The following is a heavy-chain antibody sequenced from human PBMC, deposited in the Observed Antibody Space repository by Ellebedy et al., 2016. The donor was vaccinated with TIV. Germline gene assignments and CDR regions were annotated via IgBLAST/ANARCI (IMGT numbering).Heavy chain of an antibody. Sequence: PGGSLRLSCAASGFTVSSNYMSWVRQAPGKGLEWVSVIYSVGSTYYADSAKGRFTISRDNSKNTLYLQMNSLRAEDTAVYYCAKGGWLPYYFDYWGQGTLVTVSS. CDR1: GFTVSSNY. CDR3: AKGGWLPYYFDY. V-gene: IGHV3-66*01. J-gene: IGHJ4*02. D-gene: IGHD3-22*01. CDR2: IYSVGST.